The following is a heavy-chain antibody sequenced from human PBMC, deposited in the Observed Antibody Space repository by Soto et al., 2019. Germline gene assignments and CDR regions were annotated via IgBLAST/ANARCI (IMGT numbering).Heavy chain of an antibody. CDR1: GGSISSGGYY. CDR3: ARIRLRWSHKTHQNRNNWFDP. D-gene: IGHD4-17*01. Sequence: QVQLQESGPGLVKPSQTLSLTCTVSGGSISSGGYYWSWISQHPGKGLEWIGYIYYSGSTYYNPSLKSRVTISVDTSKNQFSMKLSSVTAADTAVYYCARIRLRWSHKTHQNRNNWFDPWGQGTLVTVSS. V-gene: IGHV4-31*03. CDR2: IYYSGST. J-gene: IGHJ5*02.